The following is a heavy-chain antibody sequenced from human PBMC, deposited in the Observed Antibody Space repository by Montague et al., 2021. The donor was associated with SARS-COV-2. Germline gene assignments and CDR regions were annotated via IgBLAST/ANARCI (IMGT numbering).Heavy chain of an antibody. D-gene: IGHD2-15*01. V-gene: IGHV6-1*01. CDR2: TYYRSKWYN. CDR1: GDSVSSYSAA. Sequence: CAISGDSVSSYSAAWNWIKQSPSIGLEWLGRTYYRSKWYNDYALXVQSRITINPDTSKNHFSLTLNSVTPEDTAVYYCARSQHCGGGRCYSLSWFDPWGQGTLVIVP. CDR3: ARSQHCGGGRCYSLSWFDP. J-gene: IGHJ5*02.